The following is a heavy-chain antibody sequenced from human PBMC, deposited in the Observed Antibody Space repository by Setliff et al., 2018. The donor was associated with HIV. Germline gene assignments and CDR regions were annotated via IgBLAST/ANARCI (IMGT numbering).Heavy chain of an antibody. D-gene: IGHD1-1*01. Sequence: LRLSCAASGLTFSSYWMGWVRQAPGKGLEWVANTNEDGSEQYYVDSVKGRFTISRDNAKNSLYLQMNTLKVEDTAVYYCARQLSNSLESWGQGTPVTVSS. V-gene: IGHV3-7*03. J-gene: IGHJ4*02. CDR3: ARQLSNSLES. CDR1: GLTFSSYW. CDR2: TNEDGSEQ.